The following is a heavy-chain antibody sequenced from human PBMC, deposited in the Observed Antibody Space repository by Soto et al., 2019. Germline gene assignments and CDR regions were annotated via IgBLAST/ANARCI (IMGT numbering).Heavy chain of an antibody. D-gene: IGHD1-1*01. CDR3: ARELERRGGWFDP. Sequence: EVQLVESGGGLVKPGGSLRLSCAASGFTFSSYSMNWVRQAPGKGLEWVSSISSSSRNIYYVDSVKGRFTISRDNAKNSLYLQMNSLRAEDPAVYYCARELERRGGWFDPWGQGTLVTVSS. J-gene: IGHJ5*02. CDR1: GFTFSSYS. V-gene: IGHV3-21*01. CDR2: ISSSSRNI.